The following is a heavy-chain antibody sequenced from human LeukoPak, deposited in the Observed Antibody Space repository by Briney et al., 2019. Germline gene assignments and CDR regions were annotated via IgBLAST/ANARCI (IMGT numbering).Heavy chain of an antibody. Sequence: GGSLRLCCAASGFTFNMYSMNWVLQAPGKGLEWVSSISSSSSYIYYVDSLKGRFTISRDNAKNSLYLQMNSLRAEDTAVYYCATLGENGFDIWGQGTMVTVSS. CDR2: ISSSSSYI. CDR1: GFTFNMYS. CDR3: ATLGENGFDI. V-gene: IGHV3-21*01. D-gene: IGHD3-16*01. J-gene: IGHJ3*02.